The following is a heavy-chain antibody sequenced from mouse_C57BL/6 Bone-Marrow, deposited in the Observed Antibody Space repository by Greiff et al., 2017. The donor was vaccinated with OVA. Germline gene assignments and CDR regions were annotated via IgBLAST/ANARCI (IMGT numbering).Heavy chain of an antibody. CDR3: ARRVTTVSDFDY. V-gene: IGHV1-55*01. CDR1: GYTFTSYW. CDR2: IYPGSGST. D-gene: IGHD1-1*01. J-gene: IGHJ2*01. Sequence: QVQLQQPGAELVKPGASVKMSCKASGYTFTSYWITWVKQRPGQGLEWIGDIYPGSGSTNYNEKFKSKATLTVDTTSSTAYMQLSSLTSEDSAVYYCARRVTTVSDFDYWGQGTTLTVSS.